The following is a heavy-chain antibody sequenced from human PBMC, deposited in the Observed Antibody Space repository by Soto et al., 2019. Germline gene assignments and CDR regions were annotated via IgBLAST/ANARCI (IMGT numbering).Heavy chain of an antibody. CDR3: ARSVAVPGAHIDY. V-gene: IGHV4-59*01. CDR2: VYYTGST. CDR1: GGSISGSY. J-gene: IGHJ4*02. Sequence: SETLSLTCSVSGGSISGSYWSWIRQSPWKGLEWLGYVYYTGSTNYSPSLRSRVSISVDTSKNEFSLRPSSVTAADTAVYFCARSVAVPGAHIDYWGQGTQVTVSS. D-gene: IGHD6-19*01.